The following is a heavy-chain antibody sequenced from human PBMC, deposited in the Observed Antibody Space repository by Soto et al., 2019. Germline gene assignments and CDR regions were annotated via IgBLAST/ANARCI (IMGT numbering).Heavy chain of an antibody. V-gene: IGHV4-4*07. Sequence: SETQCLTYSVSGGSISGHSWSWIRQPAGKGLEXXGXIYXXXXXSXXPSLRSRVTMSLDTSSNQIFLNLTSVTAADTAVFYCVRGRSYSVYDFWGPGTLVTVSS. CDR2: IYXXXXX. CDR1: GGSISGHS. D-gene: IGHD5-12*01. CDR3: VRGRSYSVYDF. J-gene: IGHJ4*02.